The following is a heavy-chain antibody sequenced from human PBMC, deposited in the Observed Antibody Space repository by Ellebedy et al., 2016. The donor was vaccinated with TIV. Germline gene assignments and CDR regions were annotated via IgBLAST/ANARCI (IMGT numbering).Heavy chain of an antibody. CDR2: IKQDGSEK. J-gene: IGHJ2*01. CDR3: ARDAGYFDL. Sequence: GESLKISCAASGFTFSSYWMSWVRQAPGKGLEWVANIKQDGSEKYYVDSVKGRFTISRDNAKNSLYLQMNSLRAEDTALYYCARDAGYFDLWGRGTLVTVSS. CDR1: GFTFSSYW. V-gene: IGHV3-7*03.